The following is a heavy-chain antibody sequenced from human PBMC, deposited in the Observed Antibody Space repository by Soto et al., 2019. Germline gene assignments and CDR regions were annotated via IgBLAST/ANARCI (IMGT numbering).Heavy chain of an antibody. D-gene: IGHD3-22*01. Sequence: QLQLQESGPGLVKPSETLSLTCTVSGFYISSTTFYWGWVRQPPGKGLEWIGSVYYSGSTYYNPSLKSRVAISVDTSKNQFSLKLSSVTAADTAVYYCAEGYYEGSDYYPFGYWGQGTLVTVSS. J-gene: IGHJ4*02. V-gene: IGHV4-39*01. CDR1: GFYISSTTFY. CDR3: AEGYYEGSDYYPFGY. CDR2: VYYSGST.